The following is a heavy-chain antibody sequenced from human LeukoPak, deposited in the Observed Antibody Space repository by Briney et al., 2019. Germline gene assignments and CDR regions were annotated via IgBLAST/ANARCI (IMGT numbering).Heavy chain of an antibody. CDR3: ARDRSGSSSYYSAFDF. Sequence: SETLSLTCTLSGGSISSHYWSWLRQPAGEGLEWIGRIYTSGSPNYNRSLKGRVTMSIDTSKNQFFLNLTSVTAADTAVYYCARDRSGSSSYYSAFDFWGRGTMVTVSS. V-gene: IGHV4-4*07. CDR1: GGSISSHY. CDR2: IYTSGSP. J-gene: IGHJ3*01. D-gene: IGHD3-22*01.